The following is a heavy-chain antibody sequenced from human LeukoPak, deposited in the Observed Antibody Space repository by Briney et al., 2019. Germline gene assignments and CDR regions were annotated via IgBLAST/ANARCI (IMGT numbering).Heavy chain of an antibody. V-gene: IGHV1-2*02. CDR3: ARSVSISPMFDY. D-gene: IGHD2-21*01. J-gene: IGHJ4*02. CDR2: INPNTGST. CDR1: GYTFTSYA. Sequence: GASVKVSCKASGYTFTSYAMNWVRQAPGQGLEWMGWINPNTGSTNFAQKFQGRIAMMRATSITTFYMELNSLRSDDTAVYYCARSVSISPMFDYWGQGTLIPVSS.